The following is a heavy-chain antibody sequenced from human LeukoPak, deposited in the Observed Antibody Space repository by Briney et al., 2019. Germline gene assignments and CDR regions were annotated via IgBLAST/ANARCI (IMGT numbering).Heavy chain of an antibody. D-gene: IGHD6-19*01. Sequence: PSETLSLTCAVYGGSFSCYYWSWLRQPPGKGLEWIGEINHSGSTNYNPSLKSRLTISVDTSKNQFSLKLSSVTAADTAVYYCAREQRIAVPEEVYWGQGTLITVSS. J-gene: IGHJ4*02. V-gene: IGHV4-34*01. CDR2: INHSGST. CDR1: GGSFSCYY. CDR3: AREQRIAVPEEVY.